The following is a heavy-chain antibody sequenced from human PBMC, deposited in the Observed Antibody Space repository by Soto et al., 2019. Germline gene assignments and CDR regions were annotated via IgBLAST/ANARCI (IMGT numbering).Heavy chain of an antibody. CDR1: GGSISSYY. Sequence: SETLSLTCTVSGGSISSYYWSWIRQPPGKGLEWIGYIYYSGSTNYNPSLKSRVTISVDTSKNQFSLKLSSVTAADTAVYYCARATLPGYCSGGSCHDYWGQGTLVTVSS. CDR3: ARATLPGYCSGGSCHDY. CDR2: IYYSGST. D-gene: IGHD2-15*01. J-gene: IGHJ4*02. V-gene: IGHV4-59*01.